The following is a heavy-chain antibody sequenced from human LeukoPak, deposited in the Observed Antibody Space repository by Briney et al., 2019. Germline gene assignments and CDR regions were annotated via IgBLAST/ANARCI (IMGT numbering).Heavy chain of an antibody. Sequence: GSLRLSCVVSGFNFSNYWMNWVRQAPGKGLEWVANIKHDGSEKYYVDSVKGRFSISRDNAKKSLYLQMNSLRAEDTAVYYCARALSHCLDYWGQGTPVTVSS. D-gene: IGHD3-16*01. CDR2: IKHDGSEK. J-gene: IGHJ4*02. V-gene: IGHV3-7*01. CDR1: GFNFSNYW. CDR3: ARALSHCLDY.